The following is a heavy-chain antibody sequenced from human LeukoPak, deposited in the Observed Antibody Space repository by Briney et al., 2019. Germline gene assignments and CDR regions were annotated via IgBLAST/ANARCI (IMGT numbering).Heavy chain of an antibody. Sequence: ASVKVSCKASGYTVTSNDIHWVRQAPGQGLEWMGIIDPSGGSTSYAQKFQGRVTMTRDTSTSTVYMELSSLRSEDTAVYYCARFASLYSRSWYYAFDIWGQGTMVTVPS. CDR2: IDPSGGST. CDR1: GYTVTSND. CDR3: ARFASLYSRSWYYAFDI. D-gene: IGHD6-13*01. J-gene: IGHJ3*02. V-gene: IGHV1-46*01.